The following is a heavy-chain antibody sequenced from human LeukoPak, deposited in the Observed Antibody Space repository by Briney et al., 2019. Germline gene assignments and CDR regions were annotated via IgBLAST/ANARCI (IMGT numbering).Heavy chain of an antibody. CDR2: IYYSGST. CDR1: GGSISSYY. Sequence: SETLSLTCTVSGGSISSYYWSWIRQPPGKGLEWIGYIYYSGSTNYNPSLKSRVTISVDTSKNQFSLKLSSVTAADTAVYYCARYYDSSGFSFDYWGQGTLVTVSS. CDR3: ARYYDSSGFSFDY. J-gene: IGHJ4*02. D-gene: IGHD3-22*01. V-gene: IGHV4-59*01.